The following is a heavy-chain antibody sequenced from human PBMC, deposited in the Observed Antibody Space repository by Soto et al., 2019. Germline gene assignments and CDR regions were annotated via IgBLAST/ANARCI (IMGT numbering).Heavy chain of an antibody. CDR2: MNPNSGNT. CDR1: GYTFTSYD. CDR3: ARSVAFGGVIVSMDV. Sequence: GASVTVSCKASGYTFTSYDINWVRQATGQGLEWMGWMNPNSGNTGYAQKFQGRVTMTRNTSISTAYMELSSLRSEDTAVYYCARSVAFGGVIVSMDVWGKGTTVTVSS. D-gene: IGHD3-16*02. V-gene: IGHV1-8*01. J-gene: IGHJ6*03.